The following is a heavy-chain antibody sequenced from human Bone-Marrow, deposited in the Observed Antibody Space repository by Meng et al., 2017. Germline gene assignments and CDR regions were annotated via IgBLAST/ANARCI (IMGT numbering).Heavy chain of an antibody. CDR2: ISSSGSTI. J-gene: IGHJ4*02. CDR3: ARAGNVGVAY. D-gene: IGHD3-16*01. CDR1: GFTFSSYS. Sequence: GESLKISCEASGFTFSSYSMNWVRQAPGKGLEWVSYISSSGSTIYYADSVKGRFTISRDNAKNSLYLQMNSLRAEDTAVYYCARAGNVGVAYWGQGTQV. V-gene: IGHV3-48*04.